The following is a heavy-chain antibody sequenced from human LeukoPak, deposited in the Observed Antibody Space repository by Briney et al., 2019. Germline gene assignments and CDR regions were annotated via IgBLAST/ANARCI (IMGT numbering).Heavy chain of an antibody. CDR1: GFTFSNTW. CDR3: TTGTISTGTWT. V-gene: IGHV3-15*01. J-gene: IGHJ4*02. Sequence: KPGGSLRLSCAASGFTFSNTWMSWVRQAPGKGLEWVGRIKSKTYGGTTDYAAPVKGRFTISRDDSRDTLYLQMNSLKSEDTAVYYCTTGTISTGTWTWGQRTLVTVSS. D-gene: IGHD6-19*01. CDR2: IKSKTYGGTT.